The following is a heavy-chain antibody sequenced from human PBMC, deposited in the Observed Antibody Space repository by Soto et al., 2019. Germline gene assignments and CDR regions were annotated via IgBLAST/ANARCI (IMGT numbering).Heavy chain of an antibody. J-gene: IGHJ6*02. V-gene: IGHV1-18*04. CDR3: ARDPLVTIFGVVTDRHYYYYGMDV. CDR2: ISAYNGNT. CDR1: GYTFTSYG. Sequence: AAVKVSCKASGYTFTSYGISWVRQAPGEGLEWMGWISAYNGNTNYAQKLQGRVTMTTDTSTSTAYMELRSLRSDDTAVYYCARDPLVTIFGVVTDRHYYYYGMDVWGQGTTVTVSS. D-gene: IGHD3-3*01.